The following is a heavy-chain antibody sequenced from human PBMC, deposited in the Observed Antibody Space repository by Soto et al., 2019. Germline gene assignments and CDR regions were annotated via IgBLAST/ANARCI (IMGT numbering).Heavy chain of an antibody. V-gene: IGHV4-59*01. CDR1: DASIRGYY. J-gene: IGHJ4*02. CDR3: ARGASNWQYFDY. D-gene: IGHD4-4*01. CDR2: FHYSGIS. Sequence: ASETLSLTCTVSDASIRGYYWSWIRQPPGKGLEWIGYFHYSGISNYNSSLKSRVTMSLDTSKNQFSLKLSAVTAADTAIYYCARGASNWQYFDYWGQGALVTVSS.